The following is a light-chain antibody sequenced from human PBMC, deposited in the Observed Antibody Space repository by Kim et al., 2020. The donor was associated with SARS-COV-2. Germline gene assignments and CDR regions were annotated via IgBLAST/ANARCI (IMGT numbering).Light chain of an antibody. CDR2: KAS. CDR1: QSLSSR. Sequence: DIQMTQSPSTLSASVGDRVTITCRASQSLSSRLAWYQQKPGKAPKLLIYKASSLESGVPSRFSGSGSGTEFTLTISSLQPDDFATYYCQQYYSYPLTFGGGTKVDIK. V-gene: IGKV1-5*03. CDR3: QQYYSYPLT. J-gene: IGKJ4*01.